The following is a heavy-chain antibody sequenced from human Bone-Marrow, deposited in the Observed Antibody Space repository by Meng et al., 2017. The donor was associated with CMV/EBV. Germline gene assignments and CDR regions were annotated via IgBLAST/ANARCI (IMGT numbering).Heavy chain of an antibody. J-gene: IGHJ3*01. D-gene: IGHD2-2*02. Sequence: GESLKISCAASGFTFSSYWMSWVRQAPGKGLEWVANIKQDGSEKYYVDSVKGRFTISRDNAKNSLYLQMNSLRAEDTAVYYCASSSVYCSSTSCYTDAFDGWGQGTMVTVSS. CDR3: ASSSVYCSSTSCYTDAFDG. CDR2: IKQDGSEK. CDR1: GFTFSSYW. V-gene: IGHV3-7*01.